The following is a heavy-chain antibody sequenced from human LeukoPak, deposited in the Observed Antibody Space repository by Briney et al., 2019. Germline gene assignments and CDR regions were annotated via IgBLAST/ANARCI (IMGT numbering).Heavy chain of an antibody. CDR1: GGSFSGYY. D-gene: IGHD3-22*01. Sequence: KPSETLSLTCAVYGGSFSGYYWSCIRQPPGKGLEWIGEINHSGYTNYNSSLKSRVTISEDTSNNQFYLKVNSVTAADTAVYYCASRYYYDSSGSSAFAIWGQGTMVTVSS. V-gene: IGHV4-34*01. J-gene: IGHJ3*02. CDR2: INHSGYT. CDR3: ASRYYYDSSGSSAFAI.